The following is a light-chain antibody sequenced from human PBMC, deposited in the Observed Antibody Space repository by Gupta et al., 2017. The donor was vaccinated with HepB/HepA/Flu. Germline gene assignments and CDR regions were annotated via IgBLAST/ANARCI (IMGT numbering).Light chain of an antibody. CDR1: RDIYNY. J-gene: IGKJ4*02. V-gene: IGKV1-33*01. CDR3: QQYDYISRT. Sequence: DIPLPQSPSSLLSAVGDRVTITCQAGRDIYNYLNGYQQKTGKAPKILIYAAAILGGGRPSRCSGGGGGTNDLSTTSSLQHEDISAYYCQQYDYISRTFGEGTKVEIK. CDR2: AAA.